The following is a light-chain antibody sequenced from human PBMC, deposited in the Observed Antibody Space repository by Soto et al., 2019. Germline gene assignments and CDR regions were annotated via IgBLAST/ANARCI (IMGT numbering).Light chain of an antibody. Sequence: QSVLTQPPSVSAAPGQKVTISCSGSSSNIGNNYVSWYQQLPGTAPKLLIYENNKRPSGIPDRFSGSKSGTSATLGITGLQTGDEADYYCGPWDSSLSAGVFGGGTKVTVL. CDR3: GPWDSSLSAGV. V-gene: IGLV1-51*02. CDR2: ENN. J-gene: IGLJ3*02. CDR1: SSNIGNNY.